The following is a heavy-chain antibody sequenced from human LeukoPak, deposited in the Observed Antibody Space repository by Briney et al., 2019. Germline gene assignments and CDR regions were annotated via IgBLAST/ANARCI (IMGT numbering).Heavy chain of an antibody. J-gene: IGHJ4*02. CDR2: ISGSGGST. Sequence: GGSLRLSCAASGFTFSSYAMSWVRQAPGKGLEWVSAISGSGGSTYYADSVKGRFTISRDNSKNTLYLQMNSLRAEDTAVYYCAGAMDIVVVPAAIPYWGQGTLVTVSS. D-gene: IGHD2-2*03. CDR3: AGAMDIVVVPAAIPY. V-gene: IGHV3-23*01. CDR1: GFTFSSYA.